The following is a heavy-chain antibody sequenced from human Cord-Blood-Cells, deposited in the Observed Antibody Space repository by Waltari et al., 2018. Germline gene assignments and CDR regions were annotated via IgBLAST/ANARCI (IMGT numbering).Heavy chain of an antibody. CDR1: GFTFSCFG. D-gene: IGHD7-27*01. V-gene: IGHV3-30*18. J-gene: IGHJ4*02. Sequence: QVQLVESGGGVVQPGRSLRLSCAASGFTFSCFGLPWVRQAPGKGLEWVAVISYDGSNKYYADSVKGRFTISRDNSKNTLYLQMNSLRAEDTAVYYCAKLGMSGGDWGQGTLVTVSS. CDR2: ISYDGSNK. CDR3: AKLGMSGGD.